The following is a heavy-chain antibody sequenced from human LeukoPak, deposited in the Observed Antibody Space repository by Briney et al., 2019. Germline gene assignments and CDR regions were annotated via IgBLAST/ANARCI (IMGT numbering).Heavy chain of an antibody. CDR2: ISGSGGST. D-gene: IGHD2-15*01. CDR3: AKDFGGRSPWRRLLPGDF. J-gene: IGHJ4*02. Sequence: PGGSLRLSCAASGFTFSSYAMSWVRQAPGKGLEWVSAISGSGGSTYYADSVKGRFTISRVNSKNTLYLQMNSLRAEDTAVYYCAKDFGGRSPWRRLLPGDFWGQGTLVTVSS. V-gene: IGHV3-23*01. CDR1: GFTFSSYA.